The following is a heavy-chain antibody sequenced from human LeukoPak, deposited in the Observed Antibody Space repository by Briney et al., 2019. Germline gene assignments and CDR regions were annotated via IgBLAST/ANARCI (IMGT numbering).Heavy chain of an antibody. V-gene: IGHV1-2*04. CDR1: GYTFTGYY. Sequence: GASVKVSCKASGYTFTGYYIHWVRQAPGQGLEWMGWINPNSGGTNFAQKFQGWVTLTRDTSISTAYMELSRLRSDDTAVYYCARVGRGKQLVLDAFDIWGQGTMVTVSS. J-gene: IGHJ3*02. CDR3: ARVGRGKQLVLDAFDI. CDR2: INPNSGGT. D-gene: IGHD6-6*01.